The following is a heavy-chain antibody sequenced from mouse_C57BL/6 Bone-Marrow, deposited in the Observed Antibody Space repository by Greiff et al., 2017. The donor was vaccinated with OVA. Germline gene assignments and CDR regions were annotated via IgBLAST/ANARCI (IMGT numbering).Heavy chain of an antibody. CDR1: GFSLTSYA. J-gene: IGHJ4*01. D-gene: IGHD2-5*01. V-gene: IGHV2-9-1*01. CDR3: ARLQGSKDYALDY. Sequence: QVQLKESGPGLVAPSQSLSITCTVSGFSLTSYAISWVRQTPGQGLEWLGVIWTGGGTTYNSARKSRMSISKDNSKCQVFLRMISQQTDDTARYYCARLQGSKDYALDYWGKGTSVTVSS. CDR2: IWTGGGT.